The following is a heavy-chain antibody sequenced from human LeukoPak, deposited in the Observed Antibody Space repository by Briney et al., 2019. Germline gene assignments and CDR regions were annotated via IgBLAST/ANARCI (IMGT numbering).Heavy chain of an antibody. CDR2: IHDSGST. V-gene: IGHV4-4*02. Sequence: RPSGTLSLTCAVSGASISSTYWSTWVRQPPGKGLEWIGEIHDSGSTNYNPSLKSRVTISVDKSKKQFSLNLTSVTAADTAVYYCATRATDGPLWGQGTLVTVSS. J-gene: IGHJ4*02. CDR1: GASISSTYW. D-gene: IGHD5-24*01. CDR3: ATRATDGPL.